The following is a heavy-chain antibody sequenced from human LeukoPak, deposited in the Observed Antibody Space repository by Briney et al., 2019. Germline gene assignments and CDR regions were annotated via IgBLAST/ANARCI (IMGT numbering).Heavy chain of an antibody. D-gene: IGHD3-16*01. CDR2: NYPGDSDS. Sequence: ESLTISCQGSQYNFPSYCIGWVRQRPGQGLEWMRMNYPGDSDSSYSPSFQGQVNISADKSINTAYLQWSTLKASDTAMYYCARHYEHFDSWGQGTLVTVSS. V-gene: IGHV5-51*01. CDR1: QYNFPSYC. J-gene: IGHJ5*01. CDR3: ARHYEHFDS.